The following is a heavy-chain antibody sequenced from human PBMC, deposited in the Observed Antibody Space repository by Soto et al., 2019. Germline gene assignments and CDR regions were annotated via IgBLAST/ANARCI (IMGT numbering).Heavy chain of an antibody. J-gene: IGHJ5*02. Sequence: QVQLQESGPGLVKPSGTLSLTCAVSGGSISSSTWWSWVRQPPGKGREWIGEIYHSGSTNYNPSLKSRVIISVDKSKNQFSLKRSAVTAADTAVYYCARESTVTTRGWFDPWGQGTLVTVSS. CDR3: ARESTVTTRGWFDP. V-gene: IGHV4-4*02. CDR1: GGSISSSTW. D-gene: IGHD4-17*01. CDR2: IYHSGST.